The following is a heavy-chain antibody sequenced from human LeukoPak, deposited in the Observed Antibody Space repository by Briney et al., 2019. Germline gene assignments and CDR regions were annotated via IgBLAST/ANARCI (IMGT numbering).Heavy chain of an antibody. CDR2: ISGSGGST. Sequence: GGSLRLSCAASGFTLSSYAMSWLRQAPGKGLVWVSAISGSGGSTYYAVSVKGRFTISRDNYKNAVYLQMNSLRAEDTCVYCWARLWGGYYDAFDIWGQGTMVTVSS. V-gene: IGHV3-23*01. J-gene: IGHJ3*02. CDR1: GFTLSSYA. D-gene: IGHD2-21*01. CDR3: ARLWGGYYDAFDI.